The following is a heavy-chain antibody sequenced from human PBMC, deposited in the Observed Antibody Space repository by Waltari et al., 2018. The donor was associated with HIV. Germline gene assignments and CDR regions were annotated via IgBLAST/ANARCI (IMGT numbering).Heavy chain of an antibody. CDR2: ISSSNNNV. J-gene: IGHJ2*01. V-gene: IGHV3-21*02. CDR3: ARRQAPYWYFDL. CDR1: GFTFRSYN. Sequence: QLVESGGGLVKAGGDLRLSCAASGFTFRSYNMNWVRQVPGKGLEWVSSISSSNNNVFYGDSVKGRFTISRDNAKKSLFLQMNSLRGEDTAIYYCARRQAPYWYFDLWGRGTLVTVSS.